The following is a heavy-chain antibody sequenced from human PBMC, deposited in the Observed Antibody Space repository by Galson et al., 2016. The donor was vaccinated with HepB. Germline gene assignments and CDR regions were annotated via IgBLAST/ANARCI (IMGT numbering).Heavy chain of an antibody. V-gene: IGHV3-30*18. D-gene: IGHD2/OR15-2a*01. J-gene: IGHJ4*02. CDR1: GFTFSNYG. Sequence: SLRLSCAASGFTFSNYGMTWVRQAPGKGLEWVAADSMDGRRKFYADSVKGRFTISRDNSNNILFLQMSSLRADDTAVYFCAKRHEYCPPVGCSVDYWGQGTLVSVSS. CDR3: AKRHEYCPPVGCSVDY. CDR2: DSMDGRRK.